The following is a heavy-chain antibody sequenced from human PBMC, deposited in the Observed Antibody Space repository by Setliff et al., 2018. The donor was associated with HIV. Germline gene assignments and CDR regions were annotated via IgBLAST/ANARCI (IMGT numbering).Heavy chain of an antibody. CDR2: ISSSGTYI. D-gene: IGHD6-19*01. Sequence: PGGSLRLSCAASGFNFNTYSMNWVRQAPGRGLESVASISSSGTYIYYADSLKGRTTISRDNTKNSLYLQIDSLRAEDTAIYYCTRMISPRANKYSSGWFDYWGQGTLVTVSS. V-gene: IGHV3-21*01. CDR1: GFNFNTYS. J-gene: IGHJ4*02. CDR3: TRMISPRANKYSSGWFDY.